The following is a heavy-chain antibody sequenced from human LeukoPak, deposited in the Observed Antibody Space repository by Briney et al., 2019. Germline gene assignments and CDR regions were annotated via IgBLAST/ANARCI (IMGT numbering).Heavy chain of an antibody. V-gene: IGHV5-51*01. CDR2: IYPGGSDT. CDR3: ARHQYYYDTRAYYIDY. Sequence: GESLRISCKGSGYIFSSYWIGWARQMPGKGLEWMGIIYPGGSDTIYSPPFQGQVTISADKPISTAYVQWNSLRASDTAMYYCARHQYYYDTRAYYIDYWGQGTLVTVSS. J-gene: IGHJ4*02. CDR1: GYIFSSYW. D-gene: IGHD3-22*01.